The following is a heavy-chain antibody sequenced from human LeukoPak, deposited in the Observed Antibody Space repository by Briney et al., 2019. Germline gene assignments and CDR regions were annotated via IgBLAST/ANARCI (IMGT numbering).Heavy chain of an antibody. D-gene: IGHD4/OR15-4a*01. V-gene: IGHV4-61*01. CDR2: IYYSGST. CDR1: GGSISSGSYY. J-gene: IGHJ4*02. Sequence: SETLSLTCTVSGGSISSGSYYWGWIRQPPGKGLEWIGYIYYSGSTNYNPSLKSRVTISVDTSKNQFSLKLSSVTAADTAVYYCAREDYGVTFDYWGQGTLVTVSS. CDR3: AREDYGVTFDY.